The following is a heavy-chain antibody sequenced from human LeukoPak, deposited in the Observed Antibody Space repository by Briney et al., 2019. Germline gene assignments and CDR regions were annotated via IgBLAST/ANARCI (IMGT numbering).Heavy chain of an antibody. CDR2: ISDTGDST. D-gene: IGHD3-16*02. CDR1: GFTFSSYA. Sequence: PGGSLRLSCTASGFTFSSYAMSWVRQAPGKGLEWVSSISDTGDSTYYADSVKGRFTISRDNSKNTLYLQMNSLRAEDTAVYYCARDGGLEEDYDYVWGSYRPYFDLWGRGTLVTVSS. CDR3: ARDGGLEEDYDYVWGSYRPYFDL. J-gene: IGHJ2*01. V-gene: IGHV3-23*01.